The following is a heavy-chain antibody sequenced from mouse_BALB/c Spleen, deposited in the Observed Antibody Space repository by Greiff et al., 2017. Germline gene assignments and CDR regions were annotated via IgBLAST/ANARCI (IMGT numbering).Heavy chain of an antibody. CDR3: ARNDDGGFAY. CDR1: GFLLTSYG. CDR2: IWSGGST. J-gene: IGHJ3*01. D-gene: IGHD1-1*02. V-gene: IGHV2-2*02. Sequence: QVQRKQLGPGLVQPSQSLSITCTVPGFLLTSYGVHWVRQSPGKGLEWLGVIWSGGSTDYNAAFISRLSISKDNSKSQVFFKMNSLQANDTAIYYCARNDDGGFAYWGQGTLVTVSA.